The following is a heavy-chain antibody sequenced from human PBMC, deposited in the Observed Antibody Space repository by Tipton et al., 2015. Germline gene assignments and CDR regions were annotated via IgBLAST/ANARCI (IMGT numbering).Heavy chain of an antibody. J-gene: IGHJ4*02. CDR1: GYTFTNYW. D-gene: IGHD3-9*01. CDR3: ARRLPYFEWSKVYYFDY. V-gene: IGHV5-51*01. Sequence: QSGAEVKKPGESLRISCKASGYTFTNYWIGWVRQMPGKGLEWMGIIYPGDADARVSPSFQGQVTISADKSISTAYLQWSSLRASDTAVYYCARRLPYFEWSKVYYFDYWGQGSPVTVSP. CDR2: IYPGDADA.